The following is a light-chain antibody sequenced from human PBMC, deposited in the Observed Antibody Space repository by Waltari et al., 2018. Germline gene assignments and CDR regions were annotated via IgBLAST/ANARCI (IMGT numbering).Light chain of an antibody. Sequence: SSELTQDPAVSVAMGQTVRITCTGDSLRSYYASWDHQRPGQAPILVIYDKNKRPSGVPDRFSGSSSHNTGSLTITGAQAEDEASYYCHARDASGVAGSFGGGTKLTVL. J-gene: IGLJ2*01. CDR3: HARDASGVAGS. V-gene: IGLV3-19*01. CDR1: SLRSYY. CDR2: DKN.